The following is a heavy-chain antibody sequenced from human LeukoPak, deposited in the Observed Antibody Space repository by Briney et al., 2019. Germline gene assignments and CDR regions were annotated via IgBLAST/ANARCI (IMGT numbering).Heavy chain of an antibody. CDR2: INPNSGGT. CDR3: ARDRDGYRSKLSGFDY. CDR1: GYTFTGFY. J-gene: IGHJ4*02. V-gene: IGHV1-2*06. D-gene: IGHD5-24*01. Sequence: ASVKVSCKASGYTFTGFYIHWVRQAPGQGLEWMGRINPNSGGTNYAQKFQGRVTMTRDTSISTAYMELSRLRSDDTAVYYCARDRDGYRSKLSGFDYWGQGTLVTVSS.